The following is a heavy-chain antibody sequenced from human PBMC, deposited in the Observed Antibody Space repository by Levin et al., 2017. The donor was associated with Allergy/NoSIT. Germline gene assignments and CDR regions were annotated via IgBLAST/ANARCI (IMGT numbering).Heavy chain of an antibody. CDR3: ARDRVVASSGTYYYYGMAV. Sequence: SETLSLTCIVSGGSISSYHWSWIRQPPGKGLEWIGYIYYTGSTDYNPSLRSRVTISMDTSKSQFSLTLNSVTAADTAVYYCARDRVVASSGTYYYYGMAVWGRGTTVTVSS. CDR1: GGSISSYH. V-gene: IGHV4-59*01. CDR2: IYYTGST. J-gene: IGHJ6*02. D-gene: IGHD2-15*01.